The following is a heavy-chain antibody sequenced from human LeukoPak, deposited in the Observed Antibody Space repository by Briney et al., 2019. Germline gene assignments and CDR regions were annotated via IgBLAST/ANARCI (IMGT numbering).Heavy chain of an antibody. J-gene: IGHJ5*02. CDR2: ISGSGGGT. Sequence: GGSLRLSCAASGFTFDDYAMHWVRQAPGKGLEWVSGISGSGGGTYYADSVKGRFTISRDNSKNTLYLQMNSLRAEDTAVYYCAKGSIEYSSSRWFDPWGQGTLVTVSS. CDR3: AKGSIEYSSSRWFDP. V-gene: IGHV3-23*01. CDR1: GFTFDDYA. D-gene: IGHD6-6*01.